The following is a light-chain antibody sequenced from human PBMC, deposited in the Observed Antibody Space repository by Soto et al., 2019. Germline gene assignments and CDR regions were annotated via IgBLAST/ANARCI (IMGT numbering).Light chain of an antibody. CDR1: QSVSSN. CDR3: QQYNNWRT. CDR2: GAS. J-gene: IGKJ1*01. Sequence: EIEITQSRATLSVSPGERATLSCRASQSVSSNLAWYQQKPGQAPRLLIYGASTRATGIPARFSGSGSGTEFTLTISSLQSEDFAVYYCQQYNNWRTFGQGTKVDIK. V-gene: IGKV3-15*01.